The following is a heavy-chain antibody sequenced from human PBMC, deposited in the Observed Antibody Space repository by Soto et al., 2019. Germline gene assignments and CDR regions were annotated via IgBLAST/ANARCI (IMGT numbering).Heavy chain of an antibody. CDR3: ARGRRSGPHRGGGWFDP. CDR2: INHSGST. V-gene: IGHV4-34*01. D-gene: IGHD6-19*01. Sequence: PSETLSLTCAVYGGAFSGYYWSWIRQPPGKGLEWIGEINHSGSTNYNPSLKSRVTISVDTSKNQFSLKLSSVTAADTAVYYCARGRRSGPHRGGGWFDPWGQGTLVTVSS. J-gene: IGHJ5*02. CDR1: GGAFSGYY.